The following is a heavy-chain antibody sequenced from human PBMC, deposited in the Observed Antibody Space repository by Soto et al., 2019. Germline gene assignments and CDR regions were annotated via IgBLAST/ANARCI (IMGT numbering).Heavy chain of an antibody. CDR2: ISYDGSNK. J-gene: IGHJ4*02. D-gene: IGHD3-22*01. V-gene: IGHV3-30-3*01. CDR3: ARGEVVVITGYFDY. CDR1: GFTFSSYA. Sequence: GGSLRLSCAASGFTFSSYAMHWVRQAPGKGLEWVAVISYDGSNKYYADSVKGRFTISRDNSKDTLYLQINSLRADDTAVYYCARGEVVVITGYFDYWGQGTLVTVSS.